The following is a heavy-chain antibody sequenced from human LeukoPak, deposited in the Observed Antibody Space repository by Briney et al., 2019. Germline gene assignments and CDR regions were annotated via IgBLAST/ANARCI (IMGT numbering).Heavy chain of an antibody. CDR1: GYTFTGYY. CDR2: INPNSGGT. J-gene: IGHJ6*03. V-gene: IGHV1-2*02. CDR3: ARGGGDYYYYMDV. Sequence: GASVKVSCKASGYTFTGYYIHWVRQAPGQGLEWMGWINPNSGGTNYAQKFQGRVTMTRDTAISIAYMELSRLRSDDTAVYYCARGGGDYYYYMDVWGKGTTVTVSS.